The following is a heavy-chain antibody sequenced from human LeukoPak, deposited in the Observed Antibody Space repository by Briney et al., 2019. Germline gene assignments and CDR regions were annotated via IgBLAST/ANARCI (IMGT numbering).Heavy chain of an antibody. CDR3: ARTRQHYYYYYYMDV. CDR1: GYTFTGYY. J-gene: IGHJ6*03. D-gene: IGHD6-13*01. CDR2: INPHSGGT. Sequence: ASVKVSCKASGYTFTGYYMHWVRQAPGQGLEWMGWINPHSGGTNYAQKFQGRVTMTRDTAISTAYMELSRLTSDDTAVYYCARTRQHYYYYYYMDVWGKGTTVTVSS. V-gene: IGHV1-2*02.